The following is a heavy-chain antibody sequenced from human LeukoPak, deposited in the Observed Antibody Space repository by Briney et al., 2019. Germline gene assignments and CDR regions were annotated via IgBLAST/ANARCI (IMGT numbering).Heavy chain of an antibody. CDR1: GGSISSGDYP. CDR2: IFHTGHT. D-gene: IGHD3-10*01. V-gene: IGHV4-30-2*01. J-gene: IGHJ4*02. Sequence: SQTLSLTCAVSGGSISSGDYPWRWIRQPPGKGLEWIGYIFHTGHTSYTPSLKSRVTISVGMSKNQLSLKLSSVTAADPAVYYCARGFYGSGSQFDYWGQGTLVTVSS. CDR3: ARGFYGSGSQFDY.